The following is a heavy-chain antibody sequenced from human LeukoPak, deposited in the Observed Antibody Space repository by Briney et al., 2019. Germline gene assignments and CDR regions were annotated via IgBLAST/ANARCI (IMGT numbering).Heavy chain of an antibody. D-gene: IGHD3-3*01. CDR1: GFAFSSYG. CDR3: ARSSRLRFLEWLHPVYFDY. Sequence: GGSLRLSCAASGFAFSSYGMHWVRQAPGKGLEWVAYIHYDSSTEDYADSVKGRFTISRDNAKNSLYLQMNSLRAEDTAVYYCARSSRLRFLEWLHPVYFDYWGQGTLVTVSS. CDR2: IHYDSSTE. V-gene: IGHV3-30*02. J-gene: IGHJ4*02.